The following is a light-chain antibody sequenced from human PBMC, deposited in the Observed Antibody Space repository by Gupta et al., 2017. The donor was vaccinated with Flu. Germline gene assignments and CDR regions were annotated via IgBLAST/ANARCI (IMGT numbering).Light chain of an antibody. CDR3: QQTHSAPFT. CDR1: QNIDME. V-gene: IGKV1-39*01. CDR2: GIS. J-gene: IGKJ4*01. Sequence: GDRVTITCRASQNIDMELSWYQQKPGKAPNLLIYGISSLHSGVPLRFSGSGSGTDFTLTISSLQPEDFAVYFCQQTHSAPFTFGGGTRLEIK.